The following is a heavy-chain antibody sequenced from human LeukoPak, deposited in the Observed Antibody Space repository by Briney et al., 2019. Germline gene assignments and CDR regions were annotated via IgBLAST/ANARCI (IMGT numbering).Heavy chain of an antibody. D-gene: IGHD3-10*01. V-gene: IGHV4-34*01. CDR3: ARGRVVRGVIISRGWFDP. CDR1: GFTVSNNY. J-gene: IGHJ5*02. Sequence: GSLRLSCAASGFTVSNNYMSWVRQPPGKGLEWIGEINHSGSTNYNPSLKSRVTISVDTSKNQFSLKLSSVTAADTAVYYCARGRVVRGVIISRGWFDPWGQGTLVTVSS. CDR2: INHSGST.